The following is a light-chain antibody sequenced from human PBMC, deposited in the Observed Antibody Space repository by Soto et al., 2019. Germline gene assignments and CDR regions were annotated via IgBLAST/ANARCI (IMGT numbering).Light chain of an antibody. J-gene: IGKJ1*01. CDR1: QSISYW. CDR2: GGS. V-gene: IGKV1-5*01. Sequence: DIQMTQSPSTLSASVGDRVTITCRASQSISYWLAWYQQKPGTAPKLLIYGGSSLESGVPSRFSGSGSGTEFTLTVSSLQPDDFATYYCQQYNSYWTVGQGTKVDIK. CDR3: QQYNSYWT.